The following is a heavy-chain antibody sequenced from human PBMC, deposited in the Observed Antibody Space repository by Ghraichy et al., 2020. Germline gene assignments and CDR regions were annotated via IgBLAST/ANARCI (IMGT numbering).Heavy chain of an antibody. CDR1: GGSFSGYY. J-gene: IGHJ6*02. Sequence: SETLSLTCAVYGGSFSGYYWSWIRQPPGKGLEWIGEINHSGSTNYNPSLKSRVTISVDTSKNQFSLKLSSVTAADTAVYYCARRKPYREYYYYGMDVGGQGTTVTVSS. CDR2: INHSGST. D-gene: IGHD1-14*01. CDR3: ARRKPYREYYYYGMDV. V-gene: IGHV4-34*01.